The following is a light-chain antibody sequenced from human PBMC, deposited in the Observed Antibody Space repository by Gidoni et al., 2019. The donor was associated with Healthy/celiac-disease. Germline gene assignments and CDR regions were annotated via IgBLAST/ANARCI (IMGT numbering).Light chain of an antibody. V-gene: IGKV4-1*01. Sequence: DIVMTQSPDSLPVSLGERATINCKSSQSVLYSSNNKNYLAWYQQKPGQPLKLLIYWASTRESGVPERFSGSGSGTDFTLTISSLQAEDVAVYYCQQYYSTPLTFGGGTKVEIK. J-gene: IGKJ4*01. CDR3: QQYYSTPLT. CDR2: WAS. CDR1: QSVLYSSNNKNY.